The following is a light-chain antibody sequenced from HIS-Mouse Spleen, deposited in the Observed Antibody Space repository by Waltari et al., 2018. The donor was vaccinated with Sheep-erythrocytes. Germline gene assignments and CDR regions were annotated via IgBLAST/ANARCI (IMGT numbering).Light chain of an antibody. V-gene: IGLV2-14*01. CDR2: EVS. CDR1: SSDVGGYNY. Sequence: QSALTQPASVSGSPGQSITISFTGTSSDVGGYNYVSWYQQHPGKAPKLMIYEVSNRPSGVSNRFSGSKSGNTASLTISGLQAEDEADYYCCSYAGSSTPWVFGGGTKLTVL. CDR3: CSYAGSSTPWV. J-gene: IGLJ3*02.